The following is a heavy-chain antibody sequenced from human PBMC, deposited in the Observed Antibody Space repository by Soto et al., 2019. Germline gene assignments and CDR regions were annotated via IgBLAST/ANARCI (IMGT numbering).Heavy chain of an antibody. CDR2: ISAYNGNT. V-gene: IGHV1-18*01. Sequence: QVQLVQSGAEVKKPGASVKVSCKASGYTFTSYGISWVRQAPGQGLEWMGWISAYNGNTNYARKAQGRVTRTPNTPRSTAYMELGSLRSEDPAVYSWARSGYGDSNFDYWGQGTRATVPS. CDR3: ARSGYGDSNFDY. D-gene: IGHD4-17*01. CDR1: GYTFTSYG. J-gene: IGHJ4*02.